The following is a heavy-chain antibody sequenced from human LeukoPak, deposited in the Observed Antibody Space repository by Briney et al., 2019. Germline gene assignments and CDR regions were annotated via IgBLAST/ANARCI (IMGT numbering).Heavy chain of an antibody. CDR1: GYTFTSYG. CDR2: ISAYNGNT. V-gene: IGHV1-18*04. Sequence: GASVKVSCKASGYTFTSYGISWVRQAPGQGLEWRGWISAYNGNTNSAQNLQGKVTMTTDTSTSTAYMELRSLRSDDTAVYYCARGQSPRGYSGYDSPYWGQGTLVTVSS. J-gene: IGHJ4*02. CDR3: ARGQSPRGYSGYDSPY. D-gene: IGHD5-12*01.